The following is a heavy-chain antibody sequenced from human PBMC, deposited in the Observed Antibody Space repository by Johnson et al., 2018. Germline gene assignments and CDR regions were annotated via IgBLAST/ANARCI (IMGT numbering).Heavy chain of an antibody. CDR3: VRSYPFDM. CDR1: GFTFSRHW. J-gene: IGHJ3*02. D-gene: IGHD3-16*02. Sequence: EVQLVESGGGLFQPGGSLRLSCAASGFTFSRHWMHGVRQAPGTGLVWVSHIPADGTGTTYADSVKGRITISRANAKNTLYLQRNSLRGEDTVVYYCVRSYPFDMWGQGTMVTVSS. CDR2: IPADGTGT. V-gene: IGHV3-74*01.